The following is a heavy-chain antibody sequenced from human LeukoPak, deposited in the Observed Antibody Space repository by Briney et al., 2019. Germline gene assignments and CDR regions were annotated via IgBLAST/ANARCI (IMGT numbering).Heavy chain of an antibody. CDR1: GGSIRSSNW. Sequence: PSETLSLTCAVSGGSIRSSNWWSWVRQPPGKGLEWIGEIDHSGSTTYKPSLKGRVTISVDNSKNQFSMKMSSVHAADTGVYYCVTMVRGVIINSDAFDICCQGTMVIVSS. CDR2: IDHSGST. V-gene: IGHV4-4*02. CDR3: VTMVRGVIINSDAFDI. J-gene: IGHJ3*02. D-gene: IGHD3-10*01.